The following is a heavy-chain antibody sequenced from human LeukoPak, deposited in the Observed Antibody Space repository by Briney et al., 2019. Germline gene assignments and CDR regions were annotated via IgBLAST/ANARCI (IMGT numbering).Heavy chain of an antibody. V-gene: IGHV3-30*18. CDR1: GFTFSSYG. D-gene: IGHD4-17*01. CDR2: ISYDGSNK. Sequence: GGSLRLSCAASGFTFSSYGMHWVRQAPGKGLEWVAVISYDGSNKYYADSVKGRSTISRDNSKNTLYLQMNSLRAEDTAVYYCAKDSYDSFDYWGQGTLVTVSS. CDR3: AKDSYDSFDY. J-gene: IGHJ4*02.